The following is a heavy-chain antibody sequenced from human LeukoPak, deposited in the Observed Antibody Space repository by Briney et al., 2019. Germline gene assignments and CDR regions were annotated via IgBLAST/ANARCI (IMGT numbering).Heavy chain of an antibody. CDR3: ARDFGLTTDPH. CDR2: IYHSGST. CDR1: GYSTSSGYY. Sequence: SETLSLTCAVSGYSTSSGYYWGWIRQPPGKGLEWIGSIYHSGSTYYNPSLKSRVTISVDTSKNQFSLKLSSVTAADTAVYYCARDFGLTTDPHWGQGTLVTVSS. V-gene: IGHV4-38-2*02. J-gene: IGHJ4*02. D-gene: IGHD4-11*01.